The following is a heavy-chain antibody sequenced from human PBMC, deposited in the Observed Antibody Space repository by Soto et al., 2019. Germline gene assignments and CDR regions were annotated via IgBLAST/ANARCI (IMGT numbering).Heavy chain of an antibody. CDR3: AGGLSGD. D-gene: IGHD6-25*01. V-gene: IGHV1-3*01. CDR1: GYPFTKFR. CDR2: FNAGNGDT. Sequence: SVKVSCEASGYPFTKFRIYWVRQATGQRTECMGLFNAGNGDTKYSQNFQGRVTITQATSARTAYMDLSTLRSEAKAVFYLAGGLSGDWVQGTLVTVSS. J-gene: IGHJ4*02.